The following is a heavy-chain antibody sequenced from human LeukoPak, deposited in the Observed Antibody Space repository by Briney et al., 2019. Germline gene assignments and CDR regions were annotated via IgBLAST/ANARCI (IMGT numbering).Heavy chain of an antibody. V-gene: IGHV3-7*01. D-gene: IGHD1-26*01. CDR2: IKQDGSEK. Sequence: GGSLRLSCAASGFTFSSYWMSWVRQAPGKGLEWVANIKQDGSEKYYVDSVKGRFTISRDNAKNSLYLQMNSLRAEDTAVYYCAXSGWELLLLYWGQGTLVTVSS. CDR3: AXSGWELLLLY. CDR1: GFTFSSYW. J-gene: IGHJ4*02.